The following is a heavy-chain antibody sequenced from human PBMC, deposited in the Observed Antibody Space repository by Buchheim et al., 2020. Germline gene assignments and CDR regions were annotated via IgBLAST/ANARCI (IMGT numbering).Heavy chain of an antibody. V-gene: IGHV1-8*01. CDR2: MNPNSGNT. CDR3: ARAGDYDCWSGFGYYYYYMDV. CDR1: GYSFTSYD. J-gene: IGHJ6*03. D-gene: IGHD3-3*01. Sequence: QVQLVQSGAEVKKPGASVKVSCKASGYSFTSYDINWVRQATGQGLEWMGWMNPNSGNTDYAQKFQGRVTMTRKTSISTAYMELSSLRSEDTAVYYCARAGDYDCWSGFGYYYYYMDVWGKGTT.